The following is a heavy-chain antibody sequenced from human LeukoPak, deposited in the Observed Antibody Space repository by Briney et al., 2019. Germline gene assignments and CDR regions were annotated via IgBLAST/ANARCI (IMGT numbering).Heavy chain of an antibody. CDR2: IYSGGST. J-gene: IGHJ6*02. D-gene: IGHD4-23*01. CDR3: ARDRPDPYGGNSGRASYYYYGMDV. CDR1: GFTFSSYA. Sequence: GGSLRLSCAASGFTFSSYAMSWVRQAPGKGLEWVSVIYSGGSTYYADSVKGRFTISRDNSKNTLYLQVNSLRAEDTAVYYCARDRPDPYGGNSGRASYYYYGMDVWGQGTTVTVSS. V-gene: IGHV3-53*01.